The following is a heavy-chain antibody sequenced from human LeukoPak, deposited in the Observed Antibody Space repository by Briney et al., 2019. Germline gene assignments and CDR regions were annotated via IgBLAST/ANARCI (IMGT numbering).Heavy chain of an antibody. J-gene: IGHJ3*02. V-gene: IGHV3-64*02. D-gene: IGHD1-14*01. Sequence: RGSLRLSCAASGFRFSYHDMHWVRQAPGKGLEFVSSTGAAGAHTFYADSVKGRFTISRDNFQSTMYLQMDGLRPEDSAVYYCARELGGTKTGGFDIWGQGTVVTVSS. CDR3: ARELGGTKTGGFDI. CDR1: GFRFSYHD. CDR2: TGAAGAHT.